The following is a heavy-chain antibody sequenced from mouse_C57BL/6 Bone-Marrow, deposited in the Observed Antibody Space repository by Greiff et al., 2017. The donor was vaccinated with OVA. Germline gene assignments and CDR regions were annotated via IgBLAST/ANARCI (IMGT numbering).Heavy chain of an antibody. V-gene: IGHV1-26*01. CDR3: ANYGNNFDY. CDR2: INPNNGGT. D-gene: IGHD2-1*01. CDR1: GYTFTDYY. Sequence: EVKLQQSGPELVKPGASVKISCKASGYTFTDYYMNWVKQSHGKSLEWIGDINPNNGGTSYNQKFKGKATLTVDKSSSTAYMELRSLTSEDSAVYYCANYGNNFDYWGQGTTLTVSS. J-gene: IGHJ2*01.